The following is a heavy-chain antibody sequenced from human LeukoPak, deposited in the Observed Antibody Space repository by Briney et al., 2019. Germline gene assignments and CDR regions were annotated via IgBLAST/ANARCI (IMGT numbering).Heavy chain of an antibody. D-gene: IGHD4-17*01. CDR3: ARHVNPTVTTKFDY. V-gene: IGHV4-59*08. CDR1: GGSISSYY. J-gene: IGHJ4*02. Sequence: SETLSLTCTVSGGSISSYYWSWIRQPPGKGLEWIGYIYYSGSTNYNPSLKSRVTISVDTSKNQFSLKLSSVTAADTAVYYCARHVNPTVTTKFDYWGQGTLVTVSS. CDR2: IYYSGST.